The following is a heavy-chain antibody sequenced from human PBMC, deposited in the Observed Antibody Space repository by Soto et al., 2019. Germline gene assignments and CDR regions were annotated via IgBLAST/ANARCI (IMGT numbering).Heavy chain of an antibody. CDR1: GFTFSSYG. J-gene: IGHJ5*02. V-gene: IGHV3-30*18. CDR3: AKDRQYSSSRWFDP. CDR2: ISYDGSNK. D-gene: IGHD6-6*01. Sequence: GGSLRLSCAASGFTFSSYGMHWVRQAPGKGLEWVAVISYDGSNKYYADSVKGRFTISRDNSKNTLYLQMNSLRAEDTAVYYCAKDRQYSSSRWFDPWGQGTLVTVSS.